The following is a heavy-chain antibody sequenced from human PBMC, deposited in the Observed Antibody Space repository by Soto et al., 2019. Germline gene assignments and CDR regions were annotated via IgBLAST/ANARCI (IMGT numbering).Heavy chain of an antibody. CDR1: GLTFSNYW. CDR2: INQAGNKK. V-gene: IGHV3-7*05. CDR3: ARDRGSGRY. J-gene: IGHJ4*02. Sequence: PGGSLRLSYVTSGLTFSNYWLSWVRQAPGKGLEWVANINQAGNKKYYVDSVEGRFTISRDNAKNSLYLQMNSLKAEDTAVYYCARDRGSGRYWGQGTLVTVSS. D-gene: IGHD2-8*02.